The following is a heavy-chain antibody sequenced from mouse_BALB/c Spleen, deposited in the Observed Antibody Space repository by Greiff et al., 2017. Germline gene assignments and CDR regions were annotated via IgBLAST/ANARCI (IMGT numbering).Heavy chain of an antibody. CDR2: IYPYNGGT. CDR3: ARSITTVVPFDY. D-gene: IGHD1-1*01. CDR1: GYTFTDYN. Sequence: EVKLMESGPELVKPGASVKISCKASGYTFTDYNMHWVKQSHGKSLEWIGYIYPYNGGTGYNQKFKSKATLTVDNSSSTAYMELRSLTSEDSAVYYCARSITTVVPFDYWGQGTTLTVSS. J-gene: IGHJ2*01. V-gene: IGHV1S29*02.